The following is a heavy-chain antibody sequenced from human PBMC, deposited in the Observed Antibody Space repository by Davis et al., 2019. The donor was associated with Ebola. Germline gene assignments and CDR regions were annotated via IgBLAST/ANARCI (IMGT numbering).Heavy chain of an antibody. CDR2: INDYGTIT. V-gene: IGHV3-64D*08. CDR3: VKDRSGKYAFDI. CDR1: GFTFSRCA. Sequence: PGESLRLSCSASGFTFSRCAMHWVRQAPGKGLEFVSGINDYGTITHYGDSVKGRFTISRDDSKSTVHLQMNSLRVEDTAVYHCVKDRSGKYAFDIWGQGTMVIVSS. D-gene: IGHD1-26*01. J-gene: IGHJ3*02.